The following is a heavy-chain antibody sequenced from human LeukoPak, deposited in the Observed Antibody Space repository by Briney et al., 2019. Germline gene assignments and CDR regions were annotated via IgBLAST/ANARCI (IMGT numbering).Heavy chain of an antibody. D-gene: IGHD1-26*01. J-gene: IGHJ4*02. V-gene: IGHV4-59*08. CDR2: IYYSGST. CDR3: ARLGSYYSSFDY. CDR1: GGSISSYY. Sequence: SQTLSLTCTVSGGSISSYYWSWIRQPPGKGLEWIGYIYYSGSTNYNPSLKSRVTISVDTSKNQFSLKLSSVTAADTAVYYCARLGSYYSSFDYWGQGTLVTVSS.